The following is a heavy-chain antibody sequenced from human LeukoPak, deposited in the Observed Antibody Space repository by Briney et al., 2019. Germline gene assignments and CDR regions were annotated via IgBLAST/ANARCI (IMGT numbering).Heavy chain of an antibody. V-gene: IGHV4-30-4*08. CDR3: ARDDTGYDPFDY. CDR1: GGSISSGGYY. CDR2: IYYSGST. Sequence: SETLSLTCTVSGGSISSGGYYWSWIRQHPGKGLEWIGYIYYSGSTYYNPSLKSRVTISVDTSKNQFSLKLSSVTAADTAVYYCARDDTGYDPFDYWGQGTLVTVSS. D-gene: IGHD5-12*01. J-gene: IGHJ4*02.